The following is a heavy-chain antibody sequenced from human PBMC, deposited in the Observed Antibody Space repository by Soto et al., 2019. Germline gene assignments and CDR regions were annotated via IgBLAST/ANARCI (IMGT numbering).Heavy chain of an antibody. CDR2: IGTAGYT. V-gene: IGHV3-13*01. D-gene: IGHD1-20*01. Sequence: EVQLVESGGGLVQPGGSLRLSCAASGFTFSSYDMHWVRQATGKGLEWVSAIGTAGYTYYPGSVKGRFTISRENAKNSLYLQMNSLRAGDTAVYYCARVNWNAREGFDYWGQGTLVTVSS. J-gene: IGHJ4*02. CDR1: GFTFSSYD. CDR3: ARVNWNAREGFDY.